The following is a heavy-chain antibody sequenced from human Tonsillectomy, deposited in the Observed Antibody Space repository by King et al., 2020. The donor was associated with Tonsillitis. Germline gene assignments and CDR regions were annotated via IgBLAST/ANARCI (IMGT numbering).Heavy chain of an antibody. D-gene: IGHD2-21*02. CDR1: GFTFSKNW. V-gene: IGHV3-74*01. CDR3: VRDACCGGDFYPVTTIHDALDF. Sequence: VQLVESGGGLVQPGGSLRLSCAASGFTFSKNWMHWVRQAPGKGLVWVARMNGDGRTITYADSVKGRFTISRDNAKNTLYLQMNSLRAEDTAVYYCVRDACCGGDFYPVTTIHDALDFWGQGTLVTVSS. CDR2: MNGDGRTI. J-gene: IGHJ3*01.